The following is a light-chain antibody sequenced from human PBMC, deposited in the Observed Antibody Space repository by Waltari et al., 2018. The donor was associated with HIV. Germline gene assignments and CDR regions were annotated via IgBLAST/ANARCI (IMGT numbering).Light chain of an antibody. CDR1: QSLLYRSNNKNY. J-gene: IGKJ2*01. CDR3: QQYYSTPRT. V-gene: IGKV4-1*01. Sequence: DIVMTQSPDSLTVSLGARATINCMSSQSLLYRSNNKNYLAWYQQKPGQPPKLLFYWASTRESGVSNRFSGSESGTNFTLTISDLQADDVALYYCQQYYSTPRTFGQGTRLEI. CDR2: WAS.